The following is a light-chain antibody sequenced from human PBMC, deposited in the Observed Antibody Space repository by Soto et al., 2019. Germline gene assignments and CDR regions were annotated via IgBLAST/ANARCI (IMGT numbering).Light chain of an antibody. CDR1: NIGSKS. V-gene: IGLV3-21*02. CDR2: DDS. Sequence: SYELTRPPSGLPGPRPSVTFTCGGNNIGSKSVQWYQQKPGQAPILLLYDDSDRPSGIPERFSGSNSGNTATLTISRVEVGDEADYYCQVGENSSDGRVFRTGTKLNAL. J-gene: IGLJ1*01. CDR3: QVGENSSDGRV.